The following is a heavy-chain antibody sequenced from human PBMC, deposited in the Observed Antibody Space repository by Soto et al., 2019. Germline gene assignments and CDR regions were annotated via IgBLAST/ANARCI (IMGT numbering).Heavy chain of an antibody. CDR2: IIPIFGTA. CDR1: GGTFSSYA. D-gene: IGHD1-26*01. V-gene: IGHV1-69*01. J-gene: IGHJ4*02. CDR3: GRGGGGSPQRTDLFDY. Sequence: QVQLVQSGAEVKKPGSSVKVSCKASGGTFSSYAISWVRQAPGQGLEWMGGIIPIFGTANYAQKFQGRVTITADESTSTAYRELSSLRSEETAVYYCGRGGGGSPQRTDLFDYWGQGTLVTVSS.